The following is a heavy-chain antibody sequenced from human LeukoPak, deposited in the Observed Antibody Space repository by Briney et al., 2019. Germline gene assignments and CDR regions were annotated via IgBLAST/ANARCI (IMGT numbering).Heavy chain of an antibody. CDR1: GIRFTTHW. D-gene: IGHD3-3*01. Sequence: GGSLRLSCAASGIRFTTHWMNWVRQAPGKGLEWVASIRQDGGEKKYVDSVKGRFTISRDLAQNSLFLQMNSLRAEDTAVNYCASAYASYDFWSGYENFDFWGQGTLVTVSS. CDR2: IRQDGGEK. V-gene: IGHV3-7*01. J-gene: IGHJ4*02. CDR3: ASAYASYDFWSGYENFDF.